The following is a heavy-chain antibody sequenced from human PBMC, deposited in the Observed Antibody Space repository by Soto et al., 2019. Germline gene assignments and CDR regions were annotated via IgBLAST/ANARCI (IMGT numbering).Heavy chain of an antibody. CDR3: ARTGYFYAMDV. CDR2: IYYSGST. CDR1: GGSISSYY. Sequence: PSETLSLTCTVSGGSISSYYWSWIRQPPGKGLEWIGYIYYSGSTNYNPSLKSRVTISVDTSKNQFSLQLTSVTAADTAVYYCARTGYFYAMDVWGQGTSVTVSS. J-gene: IGHJ6*02. V-gene: IGHV4-59*01. D-gene: IGHD3-22*01.